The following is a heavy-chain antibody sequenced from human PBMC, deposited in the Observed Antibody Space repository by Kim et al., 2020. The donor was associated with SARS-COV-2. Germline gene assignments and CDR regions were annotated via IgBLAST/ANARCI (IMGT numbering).Heavy chain of an antibody. D-gene: IGHD3-3*01. V-gene: IGHV5-51*01. J-gene: IGHJ4*02. Sequence: YSPSFQGHVPISADKSISTAYLQWSSLKASDTAMYYCARQALEWTESDYWGQGTLVTVSS. CDR3: ARQALEWTESDY.